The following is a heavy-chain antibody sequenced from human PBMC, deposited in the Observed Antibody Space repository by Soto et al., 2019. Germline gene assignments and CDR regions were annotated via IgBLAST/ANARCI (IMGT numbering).Heavy chain of an antibody. CDR1: GGSVSRGNYY. D-gene: IGHD1-26*01. V-gene: IGHV4-61*01. Sequence: SETLSLTCTVSGGSVSRGNYYWSWIRQPPGKGLEWIGYIYYSGSTNYNPSLKSRVTISVDTSKNQFSLKLSSVTAADTAVYYCARRYGSAIDYWGQGTLVTVSS. CDR3: ARRYGSAIDY. CDR2: IYYSGST. J-gene: IGHJ4*02.